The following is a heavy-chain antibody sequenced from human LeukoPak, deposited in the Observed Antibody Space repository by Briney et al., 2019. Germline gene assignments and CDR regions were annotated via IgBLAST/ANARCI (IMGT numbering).Heavy chain of an antibody. CDR3: AKPSGDYDYFDY. J-gene: IGHJ4*02. Sequence: GGSLRLSCAASGFTFSSYAMDWIRRTPGKGLEWVSGITTSDSTYYADSVKGRFTISRDNSKNTLFLQINSLTVEDTAVYYCAKPSGDYDYFDYWGQGALVTVSS. D-gene: IGHD4-17*01. CDR2: ITTSDST. CDR1: GFTFSSYA. V-gene: IGHV3-23*01.